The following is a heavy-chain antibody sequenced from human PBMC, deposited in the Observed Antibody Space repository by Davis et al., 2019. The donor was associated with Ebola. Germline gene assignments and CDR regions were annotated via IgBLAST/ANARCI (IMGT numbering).Heavy chain of an antibody. CDR1: GFTVSSNY. J-gene: IGHJ4*02. Sequence: GESLKISCAASGFTVSSNYMSWVRQAPGKGLEWVSVIYSGGATYYADSVKGRFTISRDNSKNTLYLQMNSLRAEDTAVYYCARAPGYSSVDYWGQGTLVTVSS. CDR2: IYSGGAT. V-gene: IGHV3-53*05. CDR3: ARAPGYSSVDY. D-gene: IGHD6-25*01.